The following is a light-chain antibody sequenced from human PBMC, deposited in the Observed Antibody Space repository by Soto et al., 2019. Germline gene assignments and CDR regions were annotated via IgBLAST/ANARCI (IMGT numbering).Light chain of an antibody. CDR1: SSNIGSNT. V-gene: IGLV1-44*01. J-gene: IGLJ2*01. CDR2: SND. Sequence: QSVLTQAPSASGTPGQRVTISCSGSSSNIGSNTVSWYQQVPGTAPKLLIYSNDQRPSGVPDRFSGSKSGTSASLAIGGLQSEHEADYYCAACDGSLNGWVFGGGTKLTVL. CDR3: AACDGSLNGWV.